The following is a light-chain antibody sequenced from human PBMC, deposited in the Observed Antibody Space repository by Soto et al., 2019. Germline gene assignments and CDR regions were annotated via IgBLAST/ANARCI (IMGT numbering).Light chain of an antibody. CDR1: KSVSNY. Sequence: EMVLTQSPVTLSLSPGERATIACRASKSVSNYVAWYQQKSGQPPRLLIYGASSRASGIPDRFSGSWSGTDFTLTISRVETEDFAVYYCQQYNDWPRTFGQGTKVDIK. V-gene: IGKV3-20*01. CDR2: GAS. CDR3: QQYNDWPRT. J-gene: IGKJ1*01.